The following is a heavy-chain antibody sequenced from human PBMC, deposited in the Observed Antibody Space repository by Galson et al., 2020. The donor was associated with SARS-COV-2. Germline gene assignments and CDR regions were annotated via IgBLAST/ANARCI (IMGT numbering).Heavy chain of an antibody. CDR1: GFTFSNYA. CDR3: AKEGGTGWATDYFQH. V-gene: IGHV3-23*01. Sequence: GGSLRLSCAASGFTFSNYAMAWVRQAPGKGLEWVSLLNNRGDDTYYADSIKGRFTISRDNSKNTLYLQLNNLRPDDTAVYYCAKEGGTGWATDYFQHWGQGILVTVSS. J-gene: IGHJ1*01. D-gene: IGHD6-19*01. CDR2: LNNRGDDT.